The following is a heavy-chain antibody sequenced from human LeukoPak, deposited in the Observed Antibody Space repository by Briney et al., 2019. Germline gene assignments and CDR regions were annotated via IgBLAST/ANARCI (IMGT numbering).Heavy chain of an antibody. D-gene: IGHD1-26*01. Sequence: ASVKVSCKASGYTFTSYYMHWVRQAPGQGLEWMGIINPSGGSTSYAQKFQGRVTMTRDTSTSTVYMELSRLRSDDTAVYYCARSVGPSGSYYYWGQGTLVTVSS. CDR3: ARSVGPSGSYYY. CDR2: INPSGGST. J-gene: IGHJ4*02. CDR1: GYTFTSYY. V-gene: IGHV1-46*01.